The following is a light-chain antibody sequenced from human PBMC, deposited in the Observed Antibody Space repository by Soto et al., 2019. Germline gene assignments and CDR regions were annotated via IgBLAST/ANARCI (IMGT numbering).Light chain of an antibody. CDR3: QHYNSYSEA. Sequence: EIAMTQSPATLSVSPGERATLSCRASQSVSSNLAWYQQKPGQAPRLLISDASTRATGIPDRFSGSGSGTDFTLTISSLQPDDFATYYCQHYNSYSEAFGQGTKVDIK. V-gene: IGKV3D-15*01. CDR1: QSVSSN. CDR2: DAS. J-gene: IGKJ1*01.